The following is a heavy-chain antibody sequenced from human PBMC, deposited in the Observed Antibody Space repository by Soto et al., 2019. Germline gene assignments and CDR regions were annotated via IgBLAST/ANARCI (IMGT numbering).Heavy chain of an antibody. D-gene: IGHD3-10*01. CDR1: GGSFSGYY. V-gene: IGHV4-34*01. CDR2: INHSGST. J-gene: IGHJ4*02. Sequence: QVQLQQWGAGLLKPSETLSLTCAVYGGSFSGYYWSWIRQPPGKGLEWIGEINHSGSTKYNPSLKSRVTISVDTSKNQFSLKLSSVTAADTAVYYCARAKMYYYGSGSYYKPFDYWGQGTLVTVSS. CDR3: ARAKMYYYGSGSYYKPFDY.